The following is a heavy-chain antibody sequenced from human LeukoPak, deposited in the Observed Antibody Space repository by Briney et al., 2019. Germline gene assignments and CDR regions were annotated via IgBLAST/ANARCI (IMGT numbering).Heavy chain of an antibody. CDR3: ASRGSGYSGYSVFDI. Sequence: SETLSLTCTVSGYSISRGYYWGWIRQPPGKGLEWIGSIYHSGSTYYNPSLKSGVTISVDTSKNEFSLKLSSVTAADTAVYYCASRGSGYSGYSVFDIWGQGTMVTVSS. V-gene: IGHV4-38-2*02. CDR2: IYHSGST. J-gene: IGHJ3*02. CDR1: GYSISRGYY. D-gene: IGHD5-12*01.